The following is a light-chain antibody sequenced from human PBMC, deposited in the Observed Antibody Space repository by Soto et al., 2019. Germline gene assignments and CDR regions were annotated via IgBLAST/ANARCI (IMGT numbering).Light chain of an antibody. V-gene: IGKV1-39*01. J-gene: IGKJ2*01. CDR3: QQRYTAPPT. CDR1: QTIYNY. Sequence: DIQMTQSPSSLSASVGDRVTITCRASQTIYNYLNWYQQKPGKAPKVLIHGASSLQSGVPSRFSGSGSGTDFTLTISSLQREDFATYYCQQRYTAPPTFGQGTKLHIK. CDR2: GAS.